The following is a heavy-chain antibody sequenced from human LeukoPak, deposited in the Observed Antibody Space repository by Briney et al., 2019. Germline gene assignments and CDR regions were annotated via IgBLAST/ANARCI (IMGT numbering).Heavy chain of an antibody. V-gene: IGHV3-11*01. D-gene: IGHD3-22*01. J-gene: IGHJ4*02. CDR2: ISSSGSTI. CDR1: GFTFSDYY. CDR3: ASFPPDYYDSSGYLDY. Sequence: PEGSLRLSCAASGFTFSDYYMSWIRQAPGKGLEWVSYISSSGSTIYYADSVKGRFTISRDNAKNSLYLQMNSLRAEDTAVYYCASFPPDYYDSSGYLDYWGQGTLVTDSS.